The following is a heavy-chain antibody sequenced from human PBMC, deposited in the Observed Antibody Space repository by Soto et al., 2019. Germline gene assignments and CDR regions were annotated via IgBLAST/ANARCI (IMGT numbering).Heavy chain of an antibody. CDR2: IIPILGIA. CDR1: GGTFSSYT. CDR3: ARDLGGGAST. J-gene: IGHJ5*02. Sequence: QVQLVHSGAAVKKPGSSVKVSCKASGGTFSSYTISWVRQAPGQGLEWMGRIIPILGIANYAQKFQGRVTITADNATSTAYMELSSLRSEDTAVYYCARDLGGGASTWGRGTLVTVSS. V-gene: IGHV1-69*04. D-gene: IGHD2-21*01.